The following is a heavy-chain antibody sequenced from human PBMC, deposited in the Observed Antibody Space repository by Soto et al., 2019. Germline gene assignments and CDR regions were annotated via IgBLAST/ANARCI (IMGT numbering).Heavy chain of an antibody. Sequence: PSETLSLTCTVSGGSISSYYWSWIRQPPGKGLEWIGYIYYSGSTNYNPSLKSQVTISVDTSKNQFSLKLSSVTAADTAVYYCARVGVPMVRGGLDVWGQGTTVTFSS. V-gene: IGHV4-59*01. CDR1: GGSISSYY. CDR2: IYYSGST. J-gene: IGHJ6*02. CDR3: ARVGVPMVRGGLDV. D-gene: IGHD3-10*01.